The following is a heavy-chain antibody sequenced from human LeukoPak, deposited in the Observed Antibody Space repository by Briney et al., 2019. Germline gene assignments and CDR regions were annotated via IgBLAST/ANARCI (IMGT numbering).Heavy chain of an antibody. CDR3: ARETGTTLGDY. CDR1: GFTFSSYS. D-gene: IGHD1-7*01. Sequence: PGGSLKLSCAASGFTFSSYSMNWVRQAPGKGLEWVSYISSSSTIYYADSVKGRFTISRDNAKNSLYLQMNSLRAEDTAVYYCARETGTTLGDYWGQGTLVTVSS. J-gene: IGHJ4*02. CDR2: ISSSSTI. V-gene: IGHV3-48*01.